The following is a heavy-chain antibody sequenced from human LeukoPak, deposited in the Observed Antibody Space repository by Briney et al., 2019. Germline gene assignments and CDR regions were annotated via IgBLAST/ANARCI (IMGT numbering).Heavy chain of an antibody. V-gene: IGHV3-66*01. D-gene: IGHD2-21*02. J-gene: IGHJ3*02. CDR1: GFTFSSYS. CDR2: IYSGGST. CDR3: ARTDSDAFDI. Sequence: GGSLRLSCAASGFTFSSYSMNWVRQAPGKGLEWVSVIYSGGSTYYADSVKGRFTISRDNSKNTLYLQMNSLRAEDTAMYYCARTDSDAFDIWGQGTMVTVSS.